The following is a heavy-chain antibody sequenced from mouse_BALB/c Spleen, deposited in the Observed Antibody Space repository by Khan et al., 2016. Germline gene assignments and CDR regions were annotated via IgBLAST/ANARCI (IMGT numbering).Heavy chain of an antibody. D-gene: IGHD2-4*01. Sequence: VQLQESGPGLVAPSQSLSITCTVSGFSLTNSGVHWIRQPPGKGLEWLGVIWPGGSTDYNSALISRLSITKDNSQNQVFLKMISLQTDDTAMYYCARDDQDYDAWFASWGQGTLVIVSA. CDR1: GFSLTNSG. CDR2: IWPGGST. J-gene: IGHJ3*01. CDR3: ARDDQDYDAWFAS. V-gene: IGHV2-9*02.